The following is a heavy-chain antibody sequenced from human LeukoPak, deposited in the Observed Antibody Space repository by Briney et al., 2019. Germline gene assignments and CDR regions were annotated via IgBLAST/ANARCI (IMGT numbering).Heavy chain of an antibody. J-gene: IGHJ6*02. Sequence: ASVKVSCKASGYTFTSYYMHWVRQAPGQGLEWLGIINPSGGSTSCAQKFQGRVTMTRDTSTSTVYMELGSLRSEDTAVYYCARARTTFPYYYYSGLDVWGQGTTVTVSS. CDR2: INPSGGST. CDR3: ARARTTFPYYYYSGLDV. V-gene: IGHV1-46*01. D-gene: IGHD2/OR15-2a*01. CDR1: GYTFTSYY.